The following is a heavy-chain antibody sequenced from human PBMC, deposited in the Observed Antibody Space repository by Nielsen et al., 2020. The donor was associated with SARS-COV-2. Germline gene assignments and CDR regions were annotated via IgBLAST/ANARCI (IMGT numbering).Heavy chain of an antibody. V-gene: IGHV3-9*01. CDR2: ISSKSGSI. Sequence: SLKISCAASGFTFSSYWMNWVRQAPGKGLEWVSGISSKSGSIGYADSVKGRFSISRDNAKNSLYLQMNGLRAEDTAVYYCAKDRIEGFMDVWGKGTTVTVSS. J-gene: IGHJ6*03. CDR1: GFTFSSYW. CDR3: AKDRIEGFMDV.